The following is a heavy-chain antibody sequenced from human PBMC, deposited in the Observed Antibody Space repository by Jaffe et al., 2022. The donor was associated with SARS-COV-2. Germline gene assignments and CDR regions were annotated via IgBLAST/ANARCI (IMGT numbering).Heavy chain of an antibody. CDR2: IWYDGSNK. V-gene: IGHV3-33*01. CDR3: ASALVTSGIDY. CDR1: GFTFSSYG. Sequence: QVQLVESGGGVVQPGRSLRLSCAASGFTFSSYGMHWVRQAPGKGLEWVAVIWYDGSNKYYADSVKGRFTISRDNSKNTLYLQMNSLRAEDTAVYYCASALVTSGIDYWGQGTLVTVSS. J-gene: IGHJ4*02. D-gene: IGHD3-10*01.